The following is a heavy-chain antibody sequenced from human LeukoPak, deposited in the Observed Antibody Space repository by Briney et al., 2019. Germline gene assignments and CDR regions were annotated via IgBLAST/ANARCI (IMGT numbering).Heavy chain of an antibody. CDR3: ARIPYSSGLNFDY. CDR2: IYYSGST. J-gene: IGHJ4*02. D-gene: IGHD6-19*01. V-gene: IGHV4-31*03. Sequence: PSQTLSLTCTVSGGSISSGGYYWSWIRQHPGKGLEWIGYIYYSGSTYYNPSLKSRVTISVDTSKNQFSLKLSSVTVADTAVYYCARIPYSSGLNFDYWGQGTLVTVSS. CDR1: GGSISSGGYY.